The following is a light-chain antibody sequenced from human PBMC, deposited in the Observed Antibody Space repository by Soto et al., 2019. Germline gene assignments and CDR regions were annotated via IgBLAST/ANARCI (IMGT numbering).Light chain of an antibody. Sequence: QSVLTQPPSVSGAPGQRVTISCTGSSSNIGAGYDVHWYQQLPGTAPKLLIYGNSNRPSGVPDRFSGSKSGTSASLAITGRQAEDEADYYCQSLDSSLSGTHVVFGGGTKLTVL. CDR3: QSLDSSLSGTHVV. CDR1: SSNIGAGYD. J-gene: IGLJ2*01. V-gene: IGLV1-40*01. CDR2: GNS.